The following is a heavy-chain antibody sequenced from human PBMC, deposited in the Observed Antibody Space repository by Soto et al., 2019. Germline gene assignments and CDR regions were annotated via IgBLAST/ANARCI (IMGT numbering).Heavy chain of an antibody. V-gene: IGHV4-34*01. CDR2: ISPSGTT. Sequence: PSETLSLTCSLYSGSLSGYYWSWIRQPPGKGLEWIGEISPSGTTNYSPSLKSRVSISVDTSKNQFSLNLTSLTAADTAVYYCARAPKVSGSAQTRPDFWGQGSWSPSPQ. CDR1: SGSLSGYY. D-gene: IGHD6-6*01. CDR3: ARAPKVSGSAQTRPDF. J-gene: IGHJ4*02.